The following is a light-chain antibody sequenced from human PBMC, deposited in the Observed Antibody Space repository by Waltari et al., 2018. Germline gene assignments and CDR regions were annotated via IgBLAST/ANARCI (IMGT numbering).Light chain of an antibody. CDR1: SSDVGDYNY. J-gene: IGLJ3*02. V-gene: IGLV2-11*01. CDR2: DVS. Sequence: QSVLTQPRSVSGSPGQSVTISCTGTSSDVGDYNYVSWYQQYPGKAPKLLVYDVSERPSGVPARFSGSKAGNTASLTISGLQADDEADYYCCSYGGNYMLLFGGGTKLTVL. CDR3: CSYGGNYMLL.